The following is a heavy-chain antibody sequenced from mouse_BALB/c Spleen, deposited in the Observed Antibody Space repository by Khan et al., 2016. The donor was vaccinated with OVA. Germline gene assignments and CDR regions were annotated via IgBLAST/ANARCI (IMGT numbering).Heavy chain of an antibody. V-gene: IGHV1-77*01. CDR1: GYTFTDYV. CDR2: IYTGRDNT. J-gene: IGHJ3*01. D-gene: IGHD4-1*01. Sequence: VQLKESGPELVKPGASVKLSCKASGYTFTDYVMNWVQQSTAPGLVWFGQIYTGRDNTNYNAKVKGKASLTADISTSASYMQRSSLTSEDSAIYFWTRAVWDVIAYWRGGTLVTVPA. CDR3: TRAVWDVIAY.